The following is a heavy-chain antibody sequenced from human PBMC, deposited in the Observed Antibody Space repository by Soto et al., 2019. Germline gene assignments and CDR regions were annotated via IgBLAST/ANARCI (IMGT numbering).Heavy chain of an antibody. D-gene: IGHD5-12*01. Sequence: QVQLVQSGAEVKKPESSVKVSCKASGGTFGSYAINWVRQAPGQGLEWMGGIIPMCDTIDYAQKFLGRVTITADESTSTAYMEVRSLRSEDTAVYYCARDRRDGYNPFDYWGQGTLVTVSS. CDR1: GGTFGSYA. CDR2: IIPMCDTI. V-gene: IGHV1-69*01. J-gene: IGHJ4*02. CDR3: ARDRRDGYNPFDY.